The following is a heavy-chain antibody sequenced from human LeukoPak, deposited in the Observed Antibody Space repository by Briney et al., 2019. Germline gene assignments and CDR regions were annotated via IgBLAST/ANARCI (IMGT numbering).Heavy chain of an antibody. J-gene: IGHJ4*02. CDR3: ARVRVSSGSHPWYFDY. CDR1: GGSISYYY. D-gene: IGHD3-22*01. Sequence: SETLSLTCTVSGGSISYYYWSWIRQPPGQGLEWIGYIYYSGSTDYNPSLKSRVNISVDTSKNQFSLKLSSVTAADTAVYFCARVRVSSGSHPWYFDYWGQGTLVTVAS. V-gene: IGHV4-59*01. CDR2: IYYSGST.